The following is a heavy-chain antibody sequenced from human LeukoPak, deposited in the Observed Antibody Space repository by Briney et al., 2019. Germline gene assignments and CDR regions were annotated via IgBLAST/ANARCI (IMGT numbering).Heavy chain of an antibody. V-gene: IGHV3-23*01. J-gene: IGHJ4*02. CDR2: ISGSGGST. D-gene: IGHD3-22*01. CDR1: GFTFSSSA. Sequence: GGSLRLSCAASGFTFSSSAMSWVRQAPGKGLEWVSTISGSGGSTYYADSVKGRFTISRDNSKNTLYLQMNSLRAEDTAVYYCAKDGSDDSSGYYYYFDYWGQGTLVTVSS. CDR3: AKDGSDDSSGYYYYFDY.